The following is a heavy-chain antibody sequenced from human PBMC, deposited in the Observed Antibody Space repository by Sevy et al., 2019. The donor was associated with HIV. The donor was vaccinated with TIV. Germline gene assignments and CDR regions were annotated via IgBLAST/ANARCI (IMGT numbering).Heavy chain of an antibody. CDR3: AREQSRDGYHFDY. D-gene: IGHD5-12*01. Sequence: GGSLRLSCAASGFSFSRNYMSWARQAPGKGLEWVSGISTGDNTFYADSVKGRFTISRDSSKNTLLLQMNSLRAEDTAVYYCAREQSRDGYHFDYWGPGTLVTVSS. CDR1: GFSFSRNY. CDR2: ISTGDNT. V-gene: IGHV3-66*01. J-gene: IGHJ4*02.